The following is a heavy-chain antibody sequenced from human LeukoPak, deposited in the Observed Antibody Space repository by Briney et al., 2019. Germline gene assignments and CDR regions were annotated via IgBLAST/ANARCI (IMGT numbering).Heavy chain of an antibody. CDR2: IRFDGSTK. D-gene: IGHD5-18*01. CDR1: GFTFSNYG. V-gene: IGHV3-30*02. J-gene: IGHJ4*02. Sequence: GGSLRLSCATSGFTFSNYGMHWVRQAPGKGLEWVAFIRFDGSTKYYADSVKGRFTISRDNAKNSLYLQMNSLRAEDTAVYYCAAGAMAFIDYWGQGTLVTVSS. CDR3: AAGAMAFIDY.